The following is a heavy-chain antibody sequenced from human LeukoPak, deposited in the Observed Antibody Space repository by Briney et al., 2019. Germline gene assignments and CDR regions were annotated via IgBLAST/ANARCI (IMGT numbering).Heavy chain of an antibody. D-gene: IGHD3-16*02. CDR2: AYYRSKWYI. J-gene: IGHJ4*02. V-gene: IGHV6-1*01. CDR3: ARVAIVAVIPHY. CDR1: GDSVSSNSSA. Sequence: SQTLSLTCAISGDSVSSNSSAWSWIRLSPSRGLEWLGRAYYRSKWYITYAVSVKGRITINPDTSKNQFSLHLNSVTPEDTAVYYCARVAIVAVIPHYWGQGTLVTVSS.